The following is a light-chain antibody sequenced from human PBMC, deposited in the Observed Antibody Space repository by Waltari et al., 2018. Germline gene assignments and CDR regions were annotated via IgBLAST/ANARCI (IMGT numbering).Light chain of an antibody. Sequence: DIVMTQSPDSLAVSLGERATVNCKSSQNILSNSNNKNYLSWYQQKPGQPPKLLIYWAAIRQSGVPDRCSGSGSGTDFTLTISSLQAEDVAGYFCQQYYSTPQTFGQGTKVEIK. V-gene: IGKV4-1*01. CDR1: QNILSNSNNKNY. J-gene: IGKJ1*01. CDR3: QQYYSTPQT. CDR2: WAA.